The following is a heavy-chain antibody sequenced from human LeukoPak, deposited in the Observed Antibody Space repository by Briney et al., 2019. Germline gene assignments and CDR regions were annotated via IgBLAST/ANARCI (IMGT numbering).Heavy chain of an antibody. CDR3: TRRYSSSWYGWFDP. J-gene: IGHJ5*02. V-gene: IGHV4-34*01. CDR2: SNHFGST. D-gene: IGHD6-13*01. CDR1: GESFSGYF. Sequence: SETLSLTCAVSGESFSGYFWTWIRRPPGKGLEWIGESNHFGSTDYNPSLKSRVTISVDTSKKQFSLNVRSVTDADTAVYYCTRRYSSSWYGWFDPWGQGTLVTVSS.